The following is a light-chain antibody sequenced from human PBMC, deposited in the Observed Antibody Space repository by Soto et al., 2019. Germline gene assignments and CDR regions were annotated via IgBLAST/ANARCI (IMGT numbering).Light chain of an antibody. V-gene: IGLV3-21*04. CDR3: HVWNSSSDTVV. Sequence: SYELTQPPSVSVAPGKTANITCGGNNIGSKSVHGYQQKQGQAPVLVSTCDTDRPLGIPERYSGSNSRNTTTLTISRVEAGDEADYYCHVWNSSSDTVVFGGGTKLTVL. CDR1: NIGSKS. CDR2: CDT. J-gene: IGLJ2*01.